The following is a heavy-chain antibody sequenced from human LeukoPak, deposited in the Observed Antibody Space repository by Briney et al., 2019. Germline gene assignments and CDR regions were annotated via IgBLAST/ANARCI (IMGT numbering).Heavy chain of an antibody. CDR1: GGSFSGYY. J-gene: IGHJ5*02. D-gene: IGHD6-19*01. CDR3: ARGRTGYSSGWYSGNRYWFDP. CDR2: INHSGST. Sequence: SETLSLTCAVYGGSFSGYYWSWIRQPPGKGLEWIGEINHSGSTNYNPSLKSRVTISVDTSKNQFSLKLSSVTAADTAVYYCARGRTGYSSGWYSGNRYWFDPWGQGTLVTVSS. V-gene: IGHV4-34*01.